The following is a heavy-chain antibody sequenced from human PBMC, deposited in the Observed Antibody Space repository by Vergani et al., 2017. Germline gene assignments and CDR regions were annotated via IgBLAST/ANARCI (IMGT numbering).Heavy chain of an antibody. Sequence: QVQLVQSGAEVKKPGSSVKVSCKASGGTFSSYAISWVRQAPGQGLEWMGGIIPIFGTANYAQKFQGRVTSTADESTSTAYMERSSLGSEDTALYYCARGGAAALRGDAFEIWGQGTMVTVSS. CDR1: GGTFSSYA. V-gene: IGHV1-69*01. D-gene: IGHD2-2*01. CDR3: ARGGAAALRGDAFEI. CDR2: IIPIFGTA. J-gene: IGHJ3*02.